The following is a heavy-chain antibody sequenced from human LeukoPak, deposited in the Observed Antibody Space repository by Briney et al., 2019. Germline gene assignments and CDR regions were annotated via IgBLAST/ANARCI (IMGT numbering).Heavy chain of an antibody. V-gene: IGHV3-33*01. CDR2: IWYDGSNK. J-gene: IGHJ4*02. Sequence: GSLRLSCAASGFTFSSYGMHWVRQAPGKGLEWVAVIWYDGSNKYYADSVKGRFTISRDNSKNTLYLQMSSLRAEDTAVYYCARELLWFGAPLDSWGQGTLVTVSS. CDR1: GFTFSSYG. D-gene: IGHD3-10*01. CDR3: ARELLWFGAPLDS.